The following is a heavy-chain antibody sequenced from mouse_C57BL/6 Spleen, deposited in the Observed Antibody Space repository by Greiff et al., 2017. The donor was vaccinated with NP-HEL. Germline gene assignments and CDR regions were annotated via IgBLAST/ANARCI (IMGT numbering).Heavy chain of an antibody. D-gene: IGHD1-1*01. CDR3: ARGYYYYGSSFYWYFDV. CDR2: FHPYNDDT. Sequence: VMLVESGAELVKPGASVKMSCKASGYTFTTYPIEWMKQNHGKSLEWIGNFHPYNDDTKYNEKFKGKATLTVEKSSSTVYLELSRLTSDDSAVYYCARGYYYYGSSFYWYFDVWGTGTTVTVSS. V-gene: IGHV1-47*01. CDR1: GYTFTTYP. J-gene: IGHJ1*03.